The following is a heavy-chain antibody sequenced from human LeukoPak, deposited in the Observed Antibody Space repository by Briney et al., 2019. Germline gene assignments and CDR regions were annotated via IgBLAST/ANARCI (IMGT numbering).Heavy chain of an antibody. V-gene: IGHV4-34*01. D-gene: IGHD5-18*01. Sequence: SETLSLTCAVYGGSFRGYYWSWIRQPLGKRLEWIGEINHSENTDYHPSLKSRVTISVDTSKNQLSLKLSPVTAADTAVYYCARDWETAEDYWGQGTLVTVSS. CDR3: ARDWETAEDY. CDR2: INHSENT. J-gene: IGHJ4*02. CDR1: GGSFRGYY.